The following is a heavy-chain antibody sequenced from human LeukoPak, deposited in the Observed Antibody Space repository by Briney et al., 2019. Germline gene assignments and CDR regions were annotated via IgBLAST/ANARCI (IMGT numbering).Heavy chain of an antibody. CDR2: INPDDEST. CDR3: ARGDIVVVPAAIANWYFDL. D-gene: IGHD2-2*01. CDR1: GFTFRKYW. Sequence: GGSLRLSCVASGFTFRKYWLHWVRQAPGKGLEWVSRINPDDESTSYADSVRGRFTISRDNAKNSLYLQMNSLRAEDTAVYYCARGDIVVVPAAIANWYFDLWGRGTLVTVSS. J-gene: IGHJ2*01. V-gene: IGHV3-74*01.